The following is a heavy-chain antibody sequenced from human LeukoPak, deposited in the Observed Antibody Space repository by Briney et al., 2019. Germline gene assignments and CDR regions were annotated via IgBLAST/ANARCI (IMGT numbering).Heavy chain of an antibody. CDR2: INHSGST. CDR1: GGSFSGYY. V-gene: IGHV4-34*01. J-gene: IGHJ4*02. D-gene: IGHD3-3*01. CDR3: ARGGYDFWSGYPLDY. Sequence: SETLSLTCAVYGGSFSGYYWSWIRQPPGKGLEWIGEINHSGSTNYNPSLKSRVTISVGTSKNQFSLKLSSVTAADTAVYYCARGGYDFWSGYPLDYWGQGTLVTVSS.